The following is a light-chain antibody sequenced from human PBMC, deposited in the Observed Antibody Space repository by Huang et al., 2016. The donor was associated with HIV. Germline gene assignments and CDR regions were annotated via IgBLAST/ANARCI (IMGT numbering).Light chain of an antibody. Sequence: EIVMTQSPATLSVSPGERDTLSCRASQSVSSNLAWYQQKPGQAPRLLIYGASTRATGIPGRFSGSGSGTEFTLTISSLQSEEFAVYYCQQYNNWRYTFGQGTKLEIK. CDR2: GAS. V-gene: IGKV3-15*01. CDR1: QSVSSN. CDR3: QQYNNWRYT. J-gene: IGKJ2*01.